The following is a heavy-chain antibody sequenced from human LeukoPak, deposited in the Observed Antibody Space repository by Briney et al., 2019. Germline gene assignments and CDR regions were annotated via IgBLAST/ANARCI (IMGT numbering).Heavy chain of an antibody. J-gene: IGHJ3*02. Sequence: ASVKVSCKASGYTFTSYGISWVRQAPRQGLEWMGWISAYNGNTNYAQKLQGRVTMTTDTSTSTAYMELRSLRSDDTAVYYCARGFYYYGSGSYHAFDIWGQGTMVTVSS. CDR3: ARGFYYYGSGSYHAFDI. V-gene: IGHV1-18*01. CDR2: ISAYNGNT. D-gene: IGHD3-10*01. CDR1: GYTFTSYG.